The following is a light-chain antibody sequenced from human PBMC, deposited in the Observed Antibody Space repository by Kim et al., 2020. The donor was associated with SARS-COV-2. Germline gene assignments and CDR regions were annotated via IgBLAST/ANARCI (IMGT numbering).Light chain of an antibody. Sequence: LSPGERATLSCRASQSVSTYIAWYQQRPGRAPRLLIYDASNRATGIPTRFSGSGSGTDFTLTISSLETEDFAVYYCQQRRNWPLSFGGGTKVDIK. J-gene: IGKJ4*01. CDR3: QQRRNWPLS. V-gene: IGKV3-11*01. CDR1: QSVSTY. CDR2: DAS.